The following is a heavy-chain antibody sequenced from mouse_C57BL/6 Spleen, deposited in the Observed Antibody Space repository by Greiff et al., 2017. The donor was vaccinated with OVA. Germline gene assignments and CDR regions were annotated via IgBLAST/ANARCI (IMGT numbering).Heavy chain of an antibody. J-gene: IGHJ1*03. CDR3: ARGGAYDGYDGYFDV. V-gene: IGHV1-76*01. D-gene: IGHD2-2*01. CDR2: IYPGSGNT. CDR1: GYTFTDYY. Sequence: QVQLQQSGAELVRPGASVKLSCKASGYTFTDYYINWVKQRPGQGLEWIARIYPGSGNTYYNEKFKGKATLTAEKSSSTAYMQLSSLTSEDSAVYFCARGGAYDGYDGYFDVWGTGTTVTVSS.